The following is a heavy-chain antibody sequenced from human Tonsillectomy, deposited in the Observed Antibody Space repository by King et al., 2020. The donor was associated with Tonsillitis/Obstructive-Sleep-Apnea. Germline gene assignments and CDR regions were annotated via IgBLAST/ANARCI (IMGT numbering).Heavy chain of an antibody. J-gene: IGHJ4*02. CDR1: GYTFTGYY. D-gene: IGHD4-17*01. CDR3: ARDQQGFYGDLDY. V-gene: IGHV1-2*02. CDR2: INPNSGGT. Sequence: VQLVESGAEVKKPGASVKVSCKASGYTFTGYYMHWVRQAPGQGLEWMGWINPNSGGTNYAQKFQGRVTMTRDTSISTAYMELSRLRSDDTAVYYCARDQQGFYGDLDYWGQGTLVTVSS.